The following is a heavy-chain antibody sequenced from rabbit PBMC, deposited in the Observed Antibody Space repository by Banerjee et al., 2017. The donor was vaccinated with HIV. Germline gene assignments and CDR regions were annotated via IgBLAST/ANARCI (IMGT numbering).Heavy chain of an antibody. CDR3: ARDYNGNDGTVFNL. D-gene: IGHD6-1*01. V-gene: IGHV1S40*01. Sequence: QSLEESGGDLVKPGASLTLTCTASGFTLSSYWICWVRQAPGKGLEWIACIYGGSSGGTYYASWAKGRFTISKTSSTTVTLQMTTLTAADTATYFCARDYNGNDGTVFNLWGQGTLVTVS. CDR2: IYGGSSGGT. CDR1: GFTLSSYW. J-gene: IGHJ4*01.